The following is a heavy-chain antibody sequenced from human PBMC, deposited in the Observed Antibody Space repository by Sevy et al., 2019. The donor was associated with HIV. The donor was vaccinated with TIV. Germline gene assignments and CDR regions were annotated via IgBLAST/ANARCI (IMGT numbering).Heavy chain of an antibody. J-gene: IGHJ4*02. CDR1: GFSFIRNA. CDR3: TKGRMVGSAFDS. CDR2: ISDSGGAK. D-gene: IGHD2-15*01. V-gene: IGHV3-23*01. Sequence: GGSLRLSCRGSGFSFIRNALTWVRLAPGKGLQWVSGISDSGGAKHYADSVKGRFTISRDNSNNTVYLEMTSLTADDTAIYYCTKGRMVGSAFDSWGQGILVTVSS.